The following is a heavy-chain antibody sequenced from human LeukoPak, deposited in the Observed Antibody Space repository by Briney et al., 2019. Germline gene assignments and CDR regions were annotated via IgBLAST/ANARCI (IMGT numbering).Heavy chain of an antibody. V-gene: IGHV1-69*04. CDR3: ARWGRNFEDLPTEELGAFDI. D-gene: IGHD3-9*01. CDR1: GGTFSSYA. J-gene: IGHJ3*02. Sequence: GASVKVSCKASGGTFSSYAISWVRQAPGQGLEWMGRIIPILGIANYAQKFQGRVTITADKSTSTAYMELSSLRSEDTAVYYCARWGRNFEDLPTEELGAFDIWGQGTMVTVSS. CDR2: IIPILGIA.